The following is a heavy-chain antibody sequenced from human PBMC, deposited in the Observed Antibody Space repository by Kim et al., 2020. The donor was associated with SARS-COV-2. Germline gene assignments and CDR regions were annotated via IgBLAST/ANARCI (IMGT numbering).Heavy chain of an antibody. CDR3: ARGPYNAGTYYNDH. D-gene: IGHD3-10*01. CDR1: GFSTTYG. J-gene: IGHJ4*01. CDR2: ISRDGTDK. Sequence: GGSLRLSCVMSGFSTTYGIHWVRQAPGKGLEWVSLISRDGTDKYYSNSVKGRFVVSRDNSKNTVDLQMSSLRDDDSAVYYCARGPYNAGTYYNDHWGQGTVVTVSS. V-gene: IGHV3-30*12.